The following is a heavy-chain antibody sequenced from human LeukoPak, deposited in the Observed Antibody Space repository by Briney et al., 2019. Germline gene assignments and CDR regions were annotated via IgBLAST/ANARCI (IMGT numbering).Heavy chain of an antibody. J-gene: IGHJ2*01. D-gene: IGHD4-17*01. V-gene: IGHV5-51*01. CDR1: GYTFFTYW. Sequence: GESLKISCKGSGYTFFTYWIGWVRQMPGKGLEWMGIIYPGDSDTRYSPSFQGQVTISADKSIRTAYPQWSSLEASDTAIYYCARPSTTVDWYFDLWGRGTLVTVSS. CDR2: IYPGDSDT. CDR3: ARPSTTVDWYFDL.